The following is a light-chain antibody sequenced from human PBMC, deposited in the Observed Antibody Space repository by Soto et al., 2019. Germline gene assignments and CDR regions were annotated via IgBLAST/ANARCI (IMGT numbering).Light chain of an antibody. CDR3: QQRSNWPPIT. Sequence: EIVLTQSPATLSLSPGERATLSCRASQSVSSYLAWYQKKPGQAPRLVXYDASNRATGIPARFSGSGSGTDFTLTISSLETEDFAVYYCQQRSNWPPITFGQGTRLEIK. J-gene: IGKJ5*01. CDR1: QSVSSY. V-gene: IGKV3-11*01. CDR2: DAS.